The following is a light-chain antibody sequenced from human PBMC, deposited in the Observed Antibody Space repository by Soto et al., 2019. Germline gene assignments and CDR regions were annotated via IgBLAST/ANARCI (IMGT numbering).Light chain of an antibody. CDR3: AAWDDSLNGVI. CDR2: TNN. V-gene: IGLV1-44*01. CDR1: SSNIGSNT. Sequence: QSVLTQPPSASGTHGQRVTISCSGGSSNIGSNTVNWYQQLPGTAPKVLIYTNNQRPSGVPDRFSGSKSGTSASLAISGLQSEDESDYYCAAWDDSLNGVIFGGGTKLTVL. J-gene: IGLJ2*01.